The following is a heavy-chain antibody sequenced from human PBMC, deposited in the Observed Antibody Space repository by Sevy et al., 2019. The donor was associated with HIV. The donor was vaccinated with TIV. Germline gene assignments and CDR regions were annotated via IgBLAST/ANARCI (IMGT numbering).Heavy chain of an antibody. CDR2: ISSGSSYK. J-gene: IGHJ4*02. CDR1: GFTFRDYS. Sequence: GGSLRLSCEASGFTFRDYSMNWVRQAPGKGREWVSSISSGSSYKKYGDSVKGRFTISRDNAKNSLYLQLNSLRAEDTAVYYCTSVDYYDTSGSHYWGQGTLVTVSS. CDR3: TSVDYYDTSGSHY. D-gene: IGHD3-22*01. V-gene: IGHV3-21*01.